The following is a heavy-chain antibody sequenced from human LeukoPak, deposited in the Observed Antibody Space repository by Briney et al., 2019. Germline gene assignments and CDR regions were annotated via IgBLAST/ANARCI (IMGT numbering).Heavy chain of an antibody. J-gene: IGHJ5*02. CDR2: MYYTGTT. CDR3: ARSVSAYAGRGWFDP. D-gene: IGHD5-12*01. V-gene: IGHV4-39*07. CDR1: GGSIRSLGYS. Sequence: SETLSLTCSVSGGSIRSLGYSWGWIRQPPGKGLEWIASMYYTGTTYYNPSLKSRVTMSVDTSRNQFSLNLTSVTAADTAVFYCARSVSAYAGRGWFDPWGQGTLVTVSS.